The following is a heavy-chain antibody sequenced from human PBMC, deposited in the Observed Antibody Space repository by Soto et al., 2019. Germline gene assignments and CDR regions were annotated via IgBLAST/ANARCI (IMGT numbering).Heavy chain of an antibody. CDR1: AFTFSRYG. J-gene: IGHJ4*02. Sequence: GGSLRLSSSASAFTFSRYGMNLLRQAPGKGLEWVASISSSTSYVYYADSVKGRFSTSRDNAKNILYLEMYALRTEDTAVYYCARDALQYYDSDGRHAGWGPGTLVTVSS. CDR2: ISSSTSYV. CDR3: ARDALQYYDSDGRHAG. V-gene: IGHV3-21*06. D-gene: IGHD3-16*01.